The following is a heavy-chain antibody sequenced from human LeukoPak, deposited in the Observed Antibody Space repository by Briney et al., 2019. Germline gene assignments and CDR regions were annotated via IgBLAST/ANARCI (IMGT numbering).Heavy chain of an antibody. J-gene: IGHJ5*02. D-gene: IGHD3-16*01. CDR1: GITLSDYY. CDR2: ISSSGNAI. CDR3: ARSRGVNWFDP. Sequence: GGSLRLSCAASGITLSDYYMSWIRQAPGKGLEWVSYISSSGNAIYYADSVRGRFTISRGNAKNSLYLQMNSLRAEDTAVYYCARSRGVNWFDPWGQGTLVTVSS. V-gene: IGHV3-11*01.